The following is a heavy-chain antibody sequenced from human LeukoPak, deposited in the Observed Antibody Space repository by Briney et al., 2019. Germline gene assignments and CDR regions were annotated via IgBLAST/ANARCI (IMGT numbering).Heavy chain of an antibody. D-gene: IGHD2-2*02. CDR2: ISYDGSNK. CDR3: AKVVVPAAINNWFDP. Sequence: GGSLRLSCAASGFTFSSYGMHWVRQAPGKGLEGVAVISYDGSNKYYADSVKGRFTISRDNSKNTLYLQMNSLRAEDTAVYYCAKVVVPAAINNWFDPWGQGTLVTVSS. CDR1: GFTFSSYG. J-gene: IGHJ5*02. V-gene: IGHV3-30*18.